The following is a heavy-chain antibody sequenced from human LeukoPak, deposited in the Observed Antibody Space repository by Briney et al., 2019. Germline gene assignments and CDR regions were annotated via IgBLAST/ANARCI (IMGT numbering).Heavy chain of an antibody. V-gene: IGHV4-30-4*08. CDR2: IYYSGST. Sequence: SETLSLTCTVSGGSISSGDYYWSWIRQPPGKGLEWIGYIYYSGSTYYNPSLKSRVTISVDTSKNQFSLKLSSVTAADTAVYYCARDKLGYCSGGSCYPIWGQGTMVTVSS. D-gene: IGHD2-15*01. CDR3: ARDKLGYCSGGSCYPI. J-gene: IGHJ3*02. CDR1: GGSISSGDYY.